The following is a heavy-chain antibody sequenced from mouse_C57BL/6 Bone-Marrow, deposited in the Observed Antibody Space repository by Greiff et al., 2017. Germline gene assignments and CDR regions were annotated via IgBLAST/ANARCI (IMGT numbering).Heavy chain of an antibody. J-gene: IGHJ3*01. V-gene: IGHV1-18*01. CDR3: AISRGSRGAY. D-gene: IGHD1-1*01. CDR2: INPNNGGT. CDR1: GYTFTDYN. Sequence: EVKLQESGPELVKPGASVKIPCKASGYTFTDYNMDWVKQSHGKSLEWIGDINPNNGGTIYNQKFKGKATLTVDKSSSTAYMELRSLTSEDTAVYYCAISRGSRGAYWGQGTLVTVSA.